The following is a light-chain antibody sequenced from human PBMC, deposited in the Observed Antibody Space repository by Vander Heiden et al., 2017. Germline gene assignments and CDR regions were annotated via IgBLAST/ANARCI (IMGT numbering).Light chain of an antibody. CDR1: GSNIGNNF. CDR3: GTWDSSLNVVL. Sequence: SVLTPPPSVSAAPGQKVTIPCSGSGSNIGNNFVYWYQHLPGAAPKVLIYDNNERPSGIPDRFSASQSATLATLDITGLQTGDEADYYCGTWDSSLNVVLFGGGTKLTVV. V-gene: IGLV1-51*01. CDR2: DNN. J-gene: IGLJ3*02.